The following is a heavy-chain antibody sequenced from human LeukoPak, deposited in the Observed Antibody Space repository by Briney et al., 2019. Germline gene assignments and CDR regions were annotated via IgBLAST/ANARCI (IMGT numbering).Heavy chain of an antibody. D-gene: IGHD2-2*01. V-gene: IGHV4-4*09. Sequence: SETLSLTCTVSGGSISSYYWSWIRQPPGKGLEWIGYIYTSGSTNYNPSLKSRVTISVDTSKNQFSLKLSSVTAADTAVYYCARHLYFREDIVVVPAALPPRYYYYYGMDVWGQGTTVTVSS. J-gene: IGHJ6*02. CDR3: ARHLYFREDIVVVPAALPPRYYYYYGMDV. CDR1: GGSISSYY. CDR2: IYTSGST.